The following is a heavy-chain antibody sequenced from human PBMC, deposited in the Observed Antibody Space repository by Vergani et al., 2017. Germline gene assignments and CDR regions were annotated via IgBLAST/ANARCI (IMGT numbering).Heavy chain of an antibody. V-gene: IGHV1-69*04. CDR2: IIPILGIA. D-gene: IGHD1-26*01. Sequence: QVQLVQSGAEVKKPGSSVKVSCKASGGTFSSYAISWVRQAPGQGLEWMGRIIPILGIANYAQKFQGRVTITADKSTSTAYMELSSLRSEDTAVYYCARDLRGSYYGATTGYCYMDVWGKGNTVTVSS. J-gene: IGHJ6*03. CDR1: GGTFSSYA. CDR3: ARDLRGSYYGATTGYCYMDV.